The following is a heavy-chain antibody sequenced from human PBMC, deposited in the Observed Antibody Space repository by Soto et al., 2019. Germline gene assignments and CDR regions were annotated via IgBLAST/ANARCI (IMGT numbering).Heavy chain of an antibody. CDR3: ARDGGATGD. CDR2: INAGNGNT. V-gene: IGHV1-3*01. CDR1: GYTFTSYP. Sequence: QVQLVQSGAEVKKPGASVKVSCKASGYTFTSYPMHWVRQAPGQRLEWMGWINAGNGNTKYSQKFQGRVTITRDTAASTDYMELSSLRSEDTVVYYCARDGGATGDWGQGTLVTVSS. D-gene: IGHD1-26*01. J-gene: IGHJ4*02.